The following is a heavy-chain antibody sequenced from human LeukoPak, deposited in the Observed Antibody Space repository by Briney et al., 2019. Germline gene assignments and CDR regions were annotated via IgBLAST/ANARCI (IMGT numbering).Heavy chain of an antibody. D-gene: IGHD1-26*01. J-gene: IGHJ4*02. Sequence: SETLSLTCTVSGASISGYHWSWIRQPAGKGLEWIGRIYTSGSTNYNPSLKSRVTMSVDTSKNQFSLKLSSVTAADTAVYYCARSESVGATWFDYWGQGTLVTVSS. CDR3: ARSESVGATWFDY. CDR2: IYTSGST. V-gene: IGHV4-4*07. CDR1: GASISGYH.